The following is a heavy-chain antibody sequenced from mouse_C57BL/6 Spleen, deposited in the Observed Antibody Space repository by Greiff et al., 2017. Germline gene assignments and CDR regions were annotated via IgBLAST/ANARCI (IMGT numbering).Heavy chain of an antibody. J-gene: IGHJ2*01. CDR3: ARHELTHFDY. D-gene: IGHD4-1*01. CDR1: GFTFSSYG. CDR2: ISSGGSYT. V-gene: IGHV5-6*01. Sequence: EVHLVESGGDLVKPGGSLKPSCAASGFTFSSYGMSWVRQTPDKRLEWVATISSGGSYTYYPDSVKGRFTISRDNAKNTLYLQMSSLKSEDTAMYYCARHELTHFDYWGQGTTLTVSS.